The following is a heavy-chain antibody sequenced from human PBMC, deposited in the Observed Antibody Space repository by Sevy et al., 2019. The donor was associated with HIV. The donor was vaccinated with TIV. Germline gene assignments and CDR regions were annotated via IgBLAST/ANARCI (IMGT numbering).Heavy chain of an antibody. Sequence: GGSLRLSCAASGFTFSDYYMSWIRQAPGKGLEWVSYISSSSSYTNYADSVKGRFTISRDNAKNSRYLQMNSLRAEDTAVYYCARGLPSGYSGYDRAFRVHPSPVDYWGQGTLVTVSS. CDR2: ISSSSSYT. J-gene: IGHJ4*02. V-gene: IGHV3-11*06. CDR3: ARGLPSGYSGYDRAFRVHPSPVDY. D-gene: IGHD5-12*01. CDR1: GFTFSDYY.